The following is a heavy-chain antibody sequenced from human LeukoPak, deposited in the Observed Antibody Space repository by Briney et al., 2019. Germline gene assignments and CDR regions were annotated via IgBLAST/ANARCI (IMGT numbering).Heavy chain of an antibody. CDR1: GFTFSDYY. Sequence: GGSLRLSCAASGFTFSDYYMSWLRQVPGKGLEWVSYISSSSSDTHYADSVKGRFTISRDNAKNSLYLQMNSLRVEDTAVYYCARVKGSYSVDYWGQGTLVTVSS. CDR2: ISSSSSDT. V-gene: IGHV3-11*06. J-gene: IGHJ4*02. D-gene: IGHD3-10*01. CDR3: ARVKGSYSVDY.